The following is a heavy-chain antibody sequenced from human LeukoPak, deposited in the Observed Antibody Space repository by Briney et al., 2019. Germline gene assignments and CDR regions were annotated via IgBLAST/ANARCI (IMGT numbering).Heavy chain of an antibody. J-gene: IGHJ4*02. CDR2: ISSSSSYI. Sequence: GGSLRLSCAASGFTFSSYSMNWVRQAPGKGLEWVSSISSSSSYIYYADSVKGRFTISRDNSKNTLYLQMNSLRAEDTAVYYCARDDSSSFDYWGQGTLVTVSS. D-gene: IGHD6-13*01. CDR1: GFTFSSYS. CDR3: ARDDSSSFDY. V-gene: IGHV3-21*01.